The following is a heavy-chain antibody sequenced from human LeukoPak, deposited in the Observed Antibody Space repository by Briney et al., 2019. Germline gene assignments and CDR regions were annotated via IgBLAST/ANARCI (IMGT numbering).Heavy chain of an antibody. CDR2: IYYSGST. D-gene: IGHD6-13*01. V-gene: IGHV4-61*08. CDR3: ARCPQLAISGAWYNWFDP. CDR1: GGSISSGGYS. J-gene: IGHJ5*02. Sequence: SETLSLTCAVSGGSISSGGYSWSWIRQPPGKGLEWIGYIYYSGSTNYNPSLKSRVTISVDTSKNQFSLKLSSVTAADTAVYYCARCPQLAISGAWYNWFDPWGQGTLVTVSS.